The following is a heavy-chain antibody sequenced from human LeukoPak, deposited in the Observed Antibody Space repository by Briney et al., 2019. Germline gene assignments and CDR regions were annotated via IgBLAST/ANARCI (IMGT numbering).Heavy chain of an antibody. V-gene: IGHV3-23*01. J-gene: IGHJ4*02. CDR3: ARGLYSSSP. D-gene: IGHD6-6*01. Sequence: GGSLRLSCAASGFTFNSYAMSWVRQAPGKGLEWVSAISGSGFTYYADSAKGRFTISRDNSKNTLYLQMNSLRAEDTAVYYCARGLYSSSPWGQGTLVTVSS. CDR2: ISGSGFT. CDR1: GFTFNSYA.